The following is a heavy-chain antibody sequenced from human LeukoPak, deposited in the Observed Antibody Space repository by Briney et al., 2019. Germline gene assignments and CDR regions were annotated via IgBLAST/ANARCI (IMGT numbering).Heavy chain of an antibody. Sequence: SETLSLTCAVYGGSFSGYYWSWIRQPPGKGLEWIGEINHSGSTNYSPSLKSRVTISVDTSKNQFSLKLSSVTAADTAVYYCARDPSSGATYFDQWGQGALVTVSS. J-gene: IGHJ4*02. CDR2: INHSGST. V-gene: IGHV4-34*01. CDR3: ARDPSSGATYFDQ. CDR1: GGSFSGYY. D-gene: IGHD1-26*01.